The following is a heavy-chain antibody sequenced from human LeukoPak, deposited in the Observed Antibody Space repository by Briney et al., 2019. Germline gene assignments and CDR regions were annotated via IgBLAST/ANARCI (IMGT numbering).Heavy chain of an antibody. CDR2: LYYSGST. CDR3: ARTYGYCSSTSCYTFDY. V-gene: IGHV4-39*01. CDR1: GGSISSSSYY. D-gene: IGHD2-2*02. J-gene: IGHJ4*02. Sequence: SETLSLTCTVSGGSISSSSYYWGWIRQPPGKGLEWIGSLYYSGSTYYDPSLKSRVTISVDTSKNQFSLKLSSVTAADTAVYYCARTYGYCSSTSCYTFDYWGQGTLVTVSS.